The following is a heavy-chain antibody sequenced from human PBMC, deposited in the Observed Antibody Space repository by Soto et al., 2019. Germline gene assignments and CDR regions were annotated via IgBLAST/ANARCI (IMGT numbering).Heavy chain of an antibody. D-gene: IGHD7-27*01. J-gene: IGHJ4*02. CDR2: ISWDGGNT. Sequence: EVQLVESGGVVVQPGGSLRLSCAASGFTFDDYTMHWVRQDPGKGLEWVSLISWDGGNTYYADSVKGRFTISRDNSKNSLYLQMNSLRTEDNAFYYCVKDVNWGFDYWGQGTMVTVSS. V-gene: IGHV3-43*01. CDR3: VKDVNWGFDY. CDR1: GFTFDDYT.